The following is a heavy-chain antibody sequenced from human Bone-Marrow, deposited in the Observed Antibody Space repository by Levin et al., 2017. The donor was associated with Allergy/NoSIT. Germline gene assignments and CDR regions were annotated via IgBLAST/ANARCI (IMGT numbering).Heavy chain of an antibody. CDR1: GFTFSSYS. V-gene: IGHV3-21*01. CDR2: ISSSSSYI. Sequence: GGSLRLSCAASGFTFSSYSMNWVRQAPGKGLEWVSSISSSSSYIYYADSVKGRFTISRDNAKNSLYLQMNSLRAEDTAVYYCARDARKYGDYFDYWGQGTLVTVSS. CDR3: ARDARKYGDYFDY. J-gene: IGHJ4*02. D-gene: IGHD4-17*01.